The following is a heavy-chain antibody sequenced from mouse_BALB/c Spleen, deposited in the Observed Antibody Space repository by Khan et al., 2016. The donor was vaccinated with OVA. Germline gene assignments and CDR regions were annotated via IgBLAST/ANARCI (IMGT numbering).Heavy chain of an antibody. D-gene: IGHD1-1*01. CDR3: TRLAYYYDSEGFAY. J-gene: IGHJ3*01. CDR2: VSTGGSYT. CDR1: GFTFSTYG. Sequence: EVELVESGGDLVKPGGSLKLSCAASGFTFSTYGMYWVRQAPDKRLEWVATVSTGGSYTYYPDSEKGRFTISRDNAKNTLYLQMSGLRSEDTAMFYCTRLAYYYDSEGFAYWGQGTLVTVSA. V-gene: IGHV5-6*01.